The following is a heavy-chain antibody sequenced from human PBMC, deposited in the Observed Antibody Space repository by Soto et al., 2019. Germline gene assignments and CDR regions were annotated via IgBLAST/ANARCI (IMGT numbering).Heavy chain of an antibody. D-gene: IGHD5-18*01. CDR1: GYTFTSYG. J-gene: IGHJ4*02. Sequence: SVKVSCKASGYTFTSYGISWVRQAPGQGLEWMGWISAYNGNTNYAQKLQGRVTMTTDTSTSTAYMELRSLRSDDTAVYYCARDSINSIKLWFRHFDESGQGTLVTVS. CDR3: ARDSINSIKLWFRHFDE. CDR2: ISAYNGNT. V-gene: IGHV1-18*01.